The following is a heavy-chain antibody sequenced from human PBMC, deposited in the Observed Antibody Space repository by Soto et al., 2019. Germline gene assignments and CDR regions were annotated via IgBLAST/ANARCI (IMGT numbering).Heavy chain of an antibody. V-gene: IGHV4-4*07. D-gene: IGHD6-13*01. J-gene: IGHJ5*02. CDR1: GGSISEKY. Sequence: ETLSLTCTVSGGSISEKYWNWVRQPPGKGLEWIGLIFANGNTDYNPSLKSRVTMSVDASKNQFSLRLTSMTAADTAVYYCVASLAASGLNWLDPWGRGTLVTVSS. CDR2: IFANGNT. CDR3: VASLAASGLNWLDP.